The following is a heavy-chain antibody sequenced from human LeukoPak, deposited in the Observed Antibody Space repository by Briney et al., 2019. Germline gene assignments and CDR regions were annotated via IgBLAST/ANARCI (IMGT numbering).Heavy chain of an antibody. J-gene: IGHJ4*02. CDR3: AKVKGSSGYYYVRDYYFDY. D-gene: IGHD3-22*01. CDR1: GFTFSSYG. Sequence: GRSLRLSCAASGFTFSSYGMHWVRQAPGKGLEWVAVISYDGSNKYYADSAKGRFTISRDNSKNTLYLQMNSLRAEDTAVYYCAKVKGSSGYYYVRDYYFDYWGQGTLVTVSS. CDR2: ISYDGSNK. V-gene: IGHV3-30*18.